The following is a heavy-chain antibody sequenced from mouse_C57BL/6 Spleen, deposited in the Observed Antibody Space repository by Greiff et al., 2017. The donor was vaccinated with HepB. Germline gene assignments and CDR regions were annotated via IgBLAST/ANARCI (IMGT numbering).Heavy chain of an antibody. J-gene: IGHJ2*01. Sequence: QVQLKESGAELVRPGASVKLSCKASGYTFTDYYINWVKQRPGQGLEWIARIYPGSGNTYYNEKFKGKATLTAEKSSSTAYMQLSSLTSEDSAVYVCARLDGYSLYYFDYWGQGTTLTVSS. CDR3: ARLDGYSLYYFDY. CDR1: GYTFTDYY. CDR2: IYPGSGNT. V-gene: IGHV1-76*01. D-gene: IGHD2-3*01.